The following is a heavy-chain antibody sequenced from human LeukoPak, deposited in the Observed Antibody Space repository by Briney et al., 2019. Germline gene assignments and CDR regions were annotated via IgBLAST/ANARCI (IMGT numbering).Heavy chain of an antibody. D-gene: IGHD1-7*01. CDR2: IIPMFGTA. CDR1: GGTFSSYA. V-gene: IGHV1-69*05. CDR3: VLEGNWNYIARLGITGFDP. Sequence: SVKVSCKASGGTFSSYAISWVRQAPGQGLEWMGWIIPMFGTANYAQKFQGRVTITTDESTSTAYMELSSLRSEDTAVYYCVLEGNWNYIARLGITGFDPWGQGTLVTVSS. J-gene: IGHJ5*02.